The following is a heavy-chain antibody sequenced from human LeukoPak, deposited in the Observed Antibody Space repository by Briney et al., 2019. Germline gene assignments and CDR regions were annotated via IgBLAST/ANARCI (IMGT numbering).Heavy chain of an antibody. CDR3: ARRRLGYYFDY. D-gene: IGHD5-24*01. CDR2: INPRGST. V-gene: IGHV4-34*01. CDR1: GGSFSGYY. J-gene: IGHJ4*02. Sequence: SETLSLTCGVYGGSFSGYYWSWIRQPPGKGLEWIGEINPRGSTNYNPSLKSRVTLSADTSKNQFSLTLNSVTAAGTAVYYCARRRLGYYFDYWGQGTLVTVSS.